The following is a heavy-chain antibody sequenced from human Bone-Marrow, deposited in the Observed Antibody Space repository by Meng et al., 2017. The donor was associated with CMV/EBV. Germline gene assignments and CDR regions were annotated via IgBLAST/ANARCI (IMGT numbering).Heavy chain of an antibody. J-gene: IGHJ4*02. CDR2: IYYSGST. V-gene: IGHV4-59*08. Sequence: GSLRLSCTVSGGSISSYYWSWIRQPPGKGLEWIGYIYYSGSTYYNPSLKSRVTISVDTSKNQFSLKLSSVTAADTAVYYCARLDRWFGERGWGQGTLVTVSS. CDR3: ARLDRWFGERG. D-gene: IGHD3-10*01. CDR1: GGSISSYY.